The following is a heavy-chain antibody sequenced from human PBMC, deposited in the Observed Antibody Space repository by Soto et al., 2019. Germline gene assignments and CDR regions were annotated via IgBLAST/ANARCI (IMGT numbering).Heavy chain of an antibody. J-gene: IGHJ6*02. CDR3: AKNGQPPYYYYGMDV. CDR2: ISVYNGDT. V-gene: IGHV1-18*01. D-gene: IGHD2-8*01. Sequence: QGQLVQSGAEVKKPGASVKVSCKASGYTFTSYGISWVRQAPGQGLEWMGWISVYNGDTKYAQKFQGRVTMTVDTSTTTAYMELRSLTSDDRAVYYCAKNGQPPYYYYGMDVWGQGTTFTVAS. CDR1: GYTFTSYG.